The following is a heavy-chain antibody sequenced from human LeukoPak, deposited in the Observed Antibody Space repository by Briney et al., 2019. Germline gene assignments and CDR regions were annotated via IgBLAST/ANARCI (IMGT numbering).Heavy chain of an antibody. J-gene: IGHJ2*01. CDR1: GFTFSSYS. CDR2: ISSSSSYI. V-gene: IGHV3-21*01. Sequence: PGGSLRLSCAASGFTFSSYSMNWVRQAPGKGLEWVSSISSSSSYIYYADSVKGRFTISRDNAKNSLYLQMNSLRAEDTAVYYCASLIVVVPAAMGPDWYLDLWGRGTLVTVSS. D-gene: IGHD2-2*01. CDR3: ASLIVVVPAAMGPDWYLDL.